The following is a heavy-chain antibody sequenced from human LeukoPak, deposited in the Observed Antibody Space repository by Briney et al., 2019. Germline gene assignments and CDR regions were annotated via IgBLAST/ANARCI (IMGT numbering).Heavy chain of an antibody. J-gene: IGHJ4*02. CDR2: VEPEDGET. CDR1: GYTFTDYY. V-gene: IGHV1-69-2*01. CDR3: ATEIPRGDYYDY. Sequence: ASVKVSCKVSGYTFTDYYMHWVHQAPGKGLEWMGLVEPEDGETIYAEKFQGRVTITADTSTDTAHMELSSLRSEDTAVYYCATEIPRGDYYDYWGQGTLVTVSS.